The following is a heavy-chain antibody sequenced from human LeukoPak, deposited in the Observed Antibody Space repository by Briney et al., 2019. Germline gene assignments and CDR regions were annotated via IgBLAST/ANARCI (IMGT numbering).Heavy chain of an antibody. J-gene: IGHJ5*02. CDR2: IRYDGSNK. CDR3: ARDSAAAGTWWFDP. CDR1: GFTFSSYG. D-gene: IGHD6-13*01. Sequence: GGSLRLSCAASGFTFSSYGMRWVRQAPGKGLEWVAFIRYDGSNKYYADSVKGRFTISRDNSKNSLYLQMNSLRAADTAVYYCARDSAAAGTWWFDPWGQGTLVTVSS. V-gene: IGHV3-30*02.